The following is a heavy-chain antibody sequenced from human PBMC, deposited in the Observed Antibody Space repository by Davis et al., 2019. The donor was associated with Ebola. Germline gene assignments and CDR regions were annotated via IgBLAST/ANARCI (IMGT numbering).Heavy chain of an antibody. D-gene: IGHD6-13*01. V-gene: IGHV3-23*01. CDR1: GFSFGTYA. J-gene: IGHJ4*02. CDR3: AKRPAAGDS. Sequence: GESLKISCIASGFSFGTYAMSWVRQAPGKGLEWVSSISGSGFSTFYADPVKGRFTISRDNSKNTLYLQMNSLRAEDTALYYCAKRPAAGDSWGQGTLVTVSS. CDR2: ISGSGFST.